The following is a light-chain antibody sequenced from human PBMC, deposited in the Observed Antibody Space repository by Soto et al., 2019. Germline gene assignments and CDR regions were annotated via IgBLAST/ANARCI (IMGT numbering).Light chain of an antibody. CDR1: SSNIGRNT. J-gene: IGLJ3*02. V-gene: IGLV1-44*01. CDR3: AAWDDSLNGWV. Sequence: QSVLTQPPSASGTPGQRVTISCSGSSSNIGRNTVNWYQQLPGTAPKLLIYSNNQRPSGVPDRFSGSKSGTSASLAISGLQSEDEVDYYCAAWDDSLNGWVFGGGTKLTVL. CDR2: SNN.